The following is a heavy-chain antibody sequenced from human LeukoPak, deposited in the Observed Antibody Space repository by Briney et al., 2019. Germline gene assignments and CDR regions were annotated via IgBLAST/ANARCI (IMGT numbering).Heavy chain of an antibody. D-gene: IGHD2-15*01. J-gene: IGHJ6*02. CDR3: VRGYSFGPYGMDV. CDR1: GFPFSSYA. CDR2: ISDSGGST. V-gene: IGHV3-64D*09. Sequence: PGGSLRLSCSASGFPFSSYAMHWVRQAPGKGLEYVSAISDSGGSTYYADSVKGRSTISRDNSKNTLYLQMSSLRAEDTAVYFCVRGYSFGPYGMDVWGQGTTVTASS.